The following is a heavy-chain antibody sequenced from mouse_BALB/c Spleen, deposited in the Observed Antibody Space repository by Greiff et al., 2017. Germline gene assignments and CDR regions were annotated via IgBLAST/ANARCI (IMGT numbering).Heavy chain of an antibody. CDR3: ARVYDSLYAMDY. CDR1: GFTFSDYY. D-gene: IGHD2-4*01. CDR2: ISDGGSYT. J-gene: IGHJ4*01. V-gene: IGHV5-4*02. Sequence: EVMLVESGGGLVKPGGSLKLSCAASGFTFSDYYMYWVRQTPEKRLEWVATISDGGSYTYYPDSVKGRFTISRDNAKNNLYLQMSSLKSEDTAMYYCARVYDSLYAMDYWGQGTSVTVSS.